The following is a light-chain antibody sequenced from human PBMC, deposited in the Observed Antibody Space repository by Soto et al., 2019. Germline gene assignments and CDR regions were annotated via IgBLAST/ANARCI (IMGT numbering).Light chain of an antibody. CDR3: GTWDNSLSAVL. Sequence: QSVLTQPPSVSEAPGKKVTNSCSGSRSNIGNNYVSWYQQLPGKAPKLLIYDSNKRPSGIPDRFSGSKSGTSATLGITGLQTGDEADYYCGTWDNSLSAVLFGGGTKLTVL. CDR2: DSN. CDR1: RSNIGNNY. J-gene: IGLJ2*01. V-gene: IGLV1-51*01.